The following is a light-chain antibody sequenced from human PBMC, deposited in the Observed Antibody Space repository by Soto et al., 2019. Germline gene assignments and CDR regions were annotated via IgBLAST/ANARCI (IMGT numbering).Light chain of an antibody. CDR1: QSVSSSF. CDR2: GTS. CDR3: QQYGSSPVT. V-gene: IGKV3-20*01. Sequence: EIVLTQSPGTLALSPGERATLSCRASQSVSSSFLAWYQQKLGQAPRLLIYGTSSRATGIPDRFSGSGSGTDFTLTITTLEPEDFAVYYCQQYGSSPVTFGQGTKVEIK. J-gene: IGKJ1*01.